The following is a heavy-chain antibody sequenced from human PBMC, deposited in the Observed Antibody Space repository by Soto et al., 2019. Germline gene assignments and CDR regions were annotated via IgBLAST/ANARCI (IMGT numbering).Heavy chain of an antibody. CDR3: ARDKFWGGFDI. D-gene: IGHD3-16*01. CDR1: GYRFSNYN. Sequence: ASVKVSCKSSGYRFSNYNFCWVRQAPGQGLEWLGWISGYNGNTNYAQKLQGRVTMTTDSFTSTAYMELRSLRSDDTAVYYCARDKFWGGFDIWGQGTMVTVSS. CDR2: ISGYNGNT. J-gene: IGHJ3*02. V-gene: IGHV1-18*01.